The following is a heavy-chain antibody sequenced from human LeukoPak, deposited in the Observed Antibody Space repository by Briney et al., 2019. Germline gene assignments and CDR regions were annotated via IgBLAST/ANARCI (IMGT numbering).Heavy chain of an antibody. J-gene: IGHJ5*02. CDR3: ARAITMVRGVIIGWFDP. CDR2: IYYSGST. Sequence: SETLSLTCTVSGGSISSRGYYWSWIRQHPGTGLEWIGYIYYSGSTYYNPSLKSRVTISVDTSKNQFSLKLSSVTAADTAVYCCARAITMVRGVIIGWFDPWGQGTLVTVSS. CDR1: GGSISSRGYY. D-gene: IGHD3-10*01. V-gene: IGHV4-31*03.